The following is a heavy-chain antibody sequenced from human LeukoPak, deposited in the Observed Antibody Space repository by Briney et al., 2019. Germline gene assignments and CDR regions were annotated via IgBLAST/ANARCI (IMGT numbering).Heavy chain of an antibody. D-gene: IGHD1-14*01. Sequence: PGGSLRLSCAASGFTFDDYGMSWVRQAPGKGLEWVSFISWDGEDSSYADSVRGRFTISRDNIKNSLYLQMDNLRPEDTALYYCARDREGLGTPTTFDYWGQGTRVTVSS. CDR3: ARDREGLGTPTTFDY. CDR1: GFTFDDYG. V-gene: IGHV3-43D*03. J-gene: IGHJ4*02. CDR2: ISWDGEDS.